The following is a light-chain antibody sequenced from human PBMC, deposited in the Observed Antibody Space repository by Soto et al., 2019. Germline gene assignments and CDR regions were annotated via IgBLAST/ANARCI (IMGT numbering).Light chain of an antibody. J-gene: IGKJ1*01. CDR2: AAS. Sequence: DIQMTPSPSSLAASVGDRVTITCGASQSSSNYLNWYQQKPGKAPKLLIYAASSLQSGVPSRFSGSGSGTDFTLTISSLQPEDFATYYCQQSCSTPRTFGQGTKVDIK. CDR3: QQSCSTPRT. V-gene: IGKV1-39*01. CDR1: QSSSNY.